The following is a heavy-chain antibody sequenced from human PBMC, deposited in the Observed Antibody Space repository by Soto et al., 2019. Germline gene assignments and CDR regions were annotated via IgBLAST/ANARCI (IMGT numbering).Heavy chain of an antibody. CDR3: AREPPSSEKTIDY. D-gene: IGHD6-13*01. CDR2: ISSSSSYI. V-gene: IGHV3-21*01. Sequence: GGSLRLSCAASGFTFSSYSMNWVRQAPGKGLEWVSSISSSSSYIYYADSVKGRFTISRDNAKNSLYLQMNSLRAEDTAVYYCAREPPSSEKTIDYWGQGTLVTVLL. J-gene: IGHJ4*02. CDR1: GFTFSSYS.